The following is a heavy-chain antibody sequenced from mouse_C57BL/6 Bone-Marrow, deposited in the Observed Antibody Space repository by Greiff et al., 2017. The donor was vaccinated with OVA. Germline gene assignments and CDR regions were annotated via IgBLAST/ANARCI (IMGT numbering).Heavy chain of an antibody. CDR3: ARPPAYYSNYVAWFAY. CDR2: ISGGGGNT. J-gene: IGHJ3*01. Sequence: EVKLVESGGGLVKPGGSLKLSCAASGFTFSSYTMSWVRQTPEKRLEWVATISGGGGNTYYPDSVKGRFTISRDNAKNTLYLQMSSLRSEDTALYYCARPPAYYSNYVAWFAYWGQGTLVTVSA. D-gene: IGHD2-5*01. V-gene: IGHV5-9*01. CDR1: GFTFSSYT.